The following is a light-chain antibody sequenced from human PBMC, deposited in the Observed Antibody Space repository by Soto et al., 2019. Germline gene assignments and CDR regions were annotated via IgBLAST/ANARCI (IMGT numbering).Light chain of an antibody. J-gene: IGKJ1*01. CDR3: QQYGSSQWT. V-gene: IGKV3-20*01. CDR2: GAS. CDR1: QIVSSSY. Sequence: EIVLTQSPGTLSLSPGERATLSCRASQIVSSSYLAWYQQKPGQAPRLLIYGASSRATGIPDRFSGSGSGTDFTLTISRLEPEDFAVYYCQQYGSSQWTFGQGTKVDI.